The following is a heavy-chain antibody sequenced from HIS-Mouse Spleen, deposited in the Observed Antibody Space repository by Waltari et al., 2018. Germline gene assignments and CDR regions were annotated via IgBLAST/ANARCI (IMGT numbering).Heavy chain of an antibody. CDR1: GGTFSSYA. CDR3: ARSSLGTYYFDY. CDR2: IIHDFGTE. J-gene: IGHJ4*02. Sequence: QVQLVQSGAEVKKPGSSVKVSCKASGGTFSSYAISWVRQAPGQGLEWMGGIIHDFGTENEEQKFQGRVTITADESTSTAYMELSSLRSEDTAVYYCARSSLGTYYFDYWGQGTLVTVSS. D-gene: IGHD7-27*01. V-gene: IGHV1-69*01.